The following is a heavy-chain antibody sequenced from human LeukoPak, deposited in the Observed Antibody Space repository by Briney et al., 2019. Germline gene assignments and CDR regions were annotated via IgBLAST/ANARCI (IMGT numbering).Heavy chain of an antibody. CDR2: ISGSGGST. Sequence: PGGSLRLSCAASGFTFSSYGMSWVRQAPGKGLEWVSAISGSGGSTYYADSVKGRFTISRDNSKNTLYLQMNSLRAEDTAVYYCAKDHCGGDCYTFDYWGQGTLVTVSS. D-gene: IGHD2-21*02. J-gene: IGHJ4*02. V-gene: IGHV3-23*01. CDR3: AKDHCGGDCYTFDY. CDR1: GFTFSSYG.